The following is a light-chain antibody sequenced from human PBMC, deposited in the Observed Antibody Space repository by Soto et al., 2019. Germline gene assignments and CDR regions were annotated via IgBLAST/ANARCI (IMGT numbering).Light chain of an antibody. J-gene: IGKJ5*01. V-gene: IGKV1-39*01. CDR1: QTISHY. CDR2: AAS. CDR3: QQAASFPIT. Sequence: DIEMTQSPSSLSSSVGDRVTISCRASQTISHYLNWYQHKPGKAPNLLIYAASSLGSGVPSRFNGSGSGTDFTLTINGLQPEDFATYYCQQAASFPITFGQGTRLEIK.